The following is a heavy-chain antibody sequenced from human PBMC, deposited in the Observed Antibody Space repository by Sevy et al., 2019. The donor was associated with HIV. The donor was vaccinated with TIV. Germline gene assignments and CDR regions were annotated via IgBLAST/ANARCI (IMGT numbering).Heavy chain of an antibody. J-gene: IGHJ6*02. Sequence: GGSLRLSCAASGFTVSYNYMSWVRQAPGKGLEWVSFLYSTGSTFYADSVKGRFTISRDNSKNTLYLQMNSLRPEDTAVYFCACPSYTYVDYYHYGMDVWGQGTTVTVS. D-gene: IGHD3-16*01. CDR1: GFTVSYNY. CDR2: LYSTGST. V-gene: IGHV3-66*01. CDR3: ACPSYTYVDYYHYGMDV.